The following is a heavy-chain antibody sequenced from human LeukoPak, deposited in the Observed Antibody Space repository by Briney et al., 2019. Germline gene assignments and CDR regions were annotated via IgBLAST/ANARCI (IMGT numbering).Heavy chain of an antibody. CDR1: GYTFTSYG. V-gene: IGHV1-18*01. J-gene: IGHJ4*02. Sequence: ASVKVSCKASGYTFTSYGISWVRQAPGQGLEWMGWISAYNGNTNYAQKLQGRVTITRDTSASTAYMELSSLRSEDTAVYYCARTSSWYGAYWGQGTLVTVSS. CDR3: ARTSSWYGAY. CDR2: ISAYNGNT. D-gene: IGHD6-13*01.